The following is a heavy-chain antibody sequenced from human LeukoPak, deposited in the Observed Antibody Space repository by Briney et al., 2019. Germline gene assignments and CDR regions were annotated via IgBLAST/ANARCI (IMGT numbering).Heavy chain of an antibody. CDR2: MNPNSGNT. CDR1: GYTFTSYD. D-gene: IGHD6-13*01. Sequence: ASVKVSCKASGYTFTSYDINWVQQATGQGLEWMGWMNPNSGNTGYAQKFQGRVTITRNTSISTAYMELSSLRSEDTAVYYCARVLARYSSSKYYFDYWGQGTLVTVSS. V-gene: IGHV1-8*03. CDR3: ARVLARYSSSKYYFDY. J-gene: IGHJ4*02.